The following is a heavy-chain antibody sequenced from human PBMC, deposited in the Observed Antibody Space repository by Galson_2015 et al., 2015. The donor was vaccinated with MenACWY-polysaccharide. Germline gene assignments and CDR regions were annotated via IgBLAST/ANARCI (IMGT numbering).Heavy chain of an antibody. CDR3: TTWGRDVY. CDR2: IKSKYNGGTT. J-gene: IGHJ4*02. D-gene: IGHD3-10*01. CDR1: GFTFSNAW. V-gene: IGHV3-15*01. Sequence: SLRLPCAPSGFTFSNAWMSWVRQAPGKGLEWVGRIKSKYNGGTTDYAAPVKGRFSISRDDSQSRAYLQMNSLRTDDTGIYYCTTWGRDVYWGQGTVVTVSP.